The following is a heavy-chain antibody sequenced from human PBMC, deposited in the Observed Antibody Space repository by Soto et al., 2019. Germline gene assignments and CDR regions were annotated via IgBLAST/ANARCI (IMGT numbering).Heavy chain of an antibody. J-gene: IGHJ4*02. D-gene: IGHD1-7*01. CDR3: ARGSGTTLSDFDY. CDR1: GFTFSSYA. V-gene: IGHV3-30-3*01. Sequence: QVQLVESGGGVVQPGRSLRLSCAASGFTFSSYAMHWVRQAPGKGLEWVAVISYDGSNKYYADSVKGRFTISRDNSKNTLYLQMNSLRAEDTAVYYCARGSGTTLSDFDYWGQGTLVTVSS. CDR2: ISYDGSNK.